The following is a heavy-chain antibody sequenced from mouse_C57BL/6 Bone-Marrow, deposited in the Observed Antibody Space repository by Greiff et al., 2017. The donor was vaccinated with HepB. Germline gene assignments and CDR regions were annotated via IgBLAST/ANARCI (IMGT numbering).Heavy chain of an antibody. CDR2: FYPGSGSI. CDR3: ARHEGRVTGNGWYFDV. CDR1: GYTFTEYT. D-gene: IGHD4-1*01. J-gene: IGHJ1*03. V-gene: IGHV1-62-2*01. Sequence: VKLQESGAELVKPGASVKLSCKASGYTFTEYTIHWVKQRSGQGLEWIGWFYPGSGSIKYNEKFKDKATLTADKSSSTVYMELSRLTSEDSAVYFCARHEGRVTGNGWYFDVWGTGTTVTVSS.